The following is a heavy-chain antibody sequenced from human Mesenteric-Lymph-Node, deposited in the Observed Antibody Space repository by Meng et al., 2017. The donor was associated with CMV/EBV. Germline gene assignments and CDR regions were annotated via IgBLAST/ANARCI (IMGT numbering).Heavy chain of an antibody. D-gene: IGHD1-26*01. CDR1: GFTFSSYA. Sequence: GESLKISCAASGFTFSSYAMSWVRQAPGKGLEWVGRIKSKTDGGTTDYAAPVKGRFTISRDDSKNTLFLQMNSLKTEDTAVYYCTTAYSGGYKDWGQGTLVTVSS. CDR3: TTAYSGGYKD. J-gene: IGHJ4*02. CDR2: IKSKTDGGTT. V-gene: IGHV3-15*01.